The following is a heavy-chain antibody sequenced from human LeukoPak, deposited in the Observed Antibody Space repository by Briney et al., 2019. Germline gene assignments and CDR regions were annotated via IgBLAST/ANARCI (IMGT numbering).Heavy chain of an antibody. V-gene: IGHV4-34*01. CDR1: GGSFSGYY. Sequence: PSETLSLTCAVYGGSFSGYYWSWIRQPPGKGLEWIGEINHSGSTNYNPSLKSRVTISVDTSKNQFSLKLSSVTAADTAVYYCARALSQMVRGVMIPYYDYYGMDVWGQGTTVTVSS. CDR3: ARALSQMVRGVMIPYYDYYGMDV. CDR2: INHSGST. D-gene: IGHD3-10*01. J-gene: IGHJ6*02.